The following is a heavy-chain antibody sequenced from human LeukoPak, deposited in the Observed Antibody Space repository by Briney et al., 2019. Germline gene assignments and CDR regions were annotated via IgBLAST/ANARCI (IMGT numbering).Heavy chain of an antibody. V-gene: IGHV3-7*01. D-gene: IGHD1-26*01. Sequence: GGSLRLSCAASGFIFSSYWMSWVRQAPGKGLEWVANIKQDGSEKCFVDSVKGRFTISRDNAKNPLYLQMNSLRAEDTAVYYCARGGSYKFDYWGQGNLVTVSS. CDR3: ARGGSYKFDY. J-gene: IGHJ4*02. CDR1: GFIFSSYW. CDR2: IKQDGSEK.